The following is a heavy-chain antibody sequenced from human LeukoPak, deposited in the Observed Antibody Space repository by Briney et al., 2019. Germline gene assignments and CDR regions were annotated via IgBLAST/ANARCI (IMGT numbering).Heavy chain of an antibody. CDR1: GGSINSYY. CDR2: IYYTGGET. J-gene: IGHJ3*02. V-gene: IGHV4-59*08. Sequence: PSETLSLTCTVSGGSINSYYWSWIRQPPGKGLEWIGYIYYTGGETNYNPSLKSRLTISVDTSKNQFSLMLPSVTAADTAVYYCARQPGATAAFDIWAQGTMVTVSS. CDR3: ARQPGATAAFDI. D-gene: IGHD5-18*01.